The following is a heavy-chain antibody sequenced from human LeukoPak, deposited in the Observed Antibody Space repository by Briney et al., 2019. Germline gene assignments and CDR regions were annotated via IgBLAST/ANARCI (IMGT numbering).Heavy chain of an antibody. J-gene: IGHJ3*02. CDR3: ARTQRQGYCSGGYCYSDAFDI. Sequence: ASVKVSCKASGYTFTNSYMHWVRQAPGQGRQWMGLINPSGASTSYAQRFQGRVTMTRDTSTSTVYMELSSLRSEDTAVYYCARTQRQGYCSGGYCYSDAFDIWGQGTMVTVSS. CDR1: GYTFTNSY. D-gene: IGHD2-15*01. V-gene: IGHV1-46*03. CDR2: INPSGAST.